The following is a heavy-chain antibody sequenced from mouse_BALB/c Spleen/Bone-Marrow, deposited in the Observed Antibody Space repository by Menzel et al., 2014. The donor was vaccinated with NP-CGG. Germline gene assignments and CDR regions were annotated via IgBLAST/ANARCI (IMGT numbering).Heavy chain of an antibody. D-gene: IGHD1-1*01. J-gene: IGHJ4*01. Sequence: EVKLVESGAELVKPGASVKLSCTASGFNIKDTYMHWVKQRPEQGLEWIGRIDPANGNTKYGPKFQGRATVTADTSSSTAYLQLSSLTSEDTAVYYCARYYYRTMDYWGRGTSVTVSS. CDR2: IDPANGNT. CDR1: GFNIKDTY. CDR3: ARYYYRTMDY. V-gene: IGHV14-3*02.